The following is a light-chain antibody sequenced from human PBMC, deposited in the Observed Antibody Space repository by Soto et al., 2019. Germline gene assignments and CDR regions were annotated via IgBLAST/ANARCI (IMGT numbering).Light chain of an antibody. CDR3: QKYNSAPRT. V-gene: IGKV1-39*01. CDR1: QGISSY. J-gene: IGKJ5*01. CDR2: AAS. Sequence: DIQMTQSPSSLSASVGDRVTITCRASQGISSYLNWYQQKPGKAPKLLIYAASSLQSGVPSRFSGSGSGTDFTLTISSLQPEDVATYYCQKYNSAPRTFGQGTRLEIK.